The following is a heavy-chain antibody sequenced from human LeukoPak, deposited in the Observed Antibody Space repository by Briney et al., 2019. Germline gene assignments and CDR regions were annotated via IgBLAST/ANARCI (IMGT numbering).Heavy chain of an antibody. J-gene: IGHJ4*02. Sequence: GASVKVSCKASGYSFTDYYMHWVRQAPGQGLEWMGWISTYNGETNYTQKFQDRVSITTDTSTTTAYMELRSLRSDDTAVYYCIKYNYYDTDGYPFWGQGTLVTVSS. V-gene: IGHV1-18*04. CDR2: ISTYNGET. CDR1: GYSFTDYY. CDR3: IKYNYYDTDGYPF. D-gene: IGHD3-22*01.